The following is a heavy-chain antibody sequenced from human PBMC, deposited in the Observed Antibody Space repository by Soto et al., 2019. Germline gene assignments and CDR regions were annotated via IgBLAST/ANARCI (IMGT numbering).Heavy chain of an antibody. CDR1: GGSVSSGSYY. Sequence: QVQLQESGPGLVKPSETLSLTCTVSGGSVSSGSYYWSWIRQPPGKGLEWLGYIYYSGSTNYNPSLKSRVTISVDTSKNQFSLKLSSVTAADTAVYYCARALGGSYYPGHFDYWGQGTLVTVSS. CDR3: ARALGGSYYPGHFDY. J-gene: IGHJ4*02. CDR2: IYYSGST. D-gene: IGHD1-26*01. V-gene: IGHV4-61*01.